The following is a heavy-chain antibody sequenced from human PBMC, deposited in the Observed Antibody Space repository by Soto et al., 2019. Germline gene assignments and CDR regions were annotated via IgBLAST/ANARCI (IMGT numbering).Heavy chain of an antibody. CDR3: ARMMYDFWSGSSSEDYYYYYYMDV. J-gene: IGHJ6*03. Sequence: ASVKVSCKASGYTFTSYGISWVRQAPGQGLEWMGWISAYNGNTNYAQKLQGRVTMTTDTSTSTAYMELRSLRSDDTAVYYCARMMYDFWSGSSSEDYYYYYYMDVWGKGTTVTVSS. CDR1: GYTFTSYG. V-gene: IGHV1-18*01. CDR2: ISAYNGNT. D-gene: IGHD3-3*01.